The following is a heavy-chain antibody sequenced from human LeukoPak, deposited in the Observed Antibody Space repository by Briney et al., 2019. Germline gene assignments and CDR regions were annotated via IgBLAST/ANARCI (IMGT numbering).Heavy chain of an antibody. D-gene: IGHD3-10*01. CDR1: GYTFTGYY. J-gene: IGHJ3*01. CDR3: ARDLFFTMFRSVRTAQQVFHL. CDR2: INPNSGGT. Sequence: GASVKVSCKASGYTFTGYYMHWVRQAPGQGLEWMGWINPNSGGTNYAQKFQGRVTMTRDTSISTAYMELSRLRSDDTPVYYHARDLFFTMFRSVRTAQQVFHLWAQGTIVSVS. V-gene: IGHV1-2*02.